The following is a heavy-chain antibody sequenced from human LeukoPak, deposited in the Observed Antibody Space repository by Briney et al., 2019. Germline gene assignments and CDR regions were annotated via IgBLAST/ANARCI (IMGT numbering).Heavy chain of an antibody. CDR2: IRFDGSNE. D-gene: IGHD5/OR15-5a*01. CDR3: ARQIGVSIDY. Sequence: GGSLRLSCAASRFTFSNFDMHCVRQAPGKGLEWVTFIRFDGSNEYYADSVRGRFTISRDNSKNTLYLQMSSLRPEDTAVYYCARQIGVSIDYWGQGTLVTVSS. CDR1: RFTFSNFD. J-gene: IGHJ4*02. V-gene: IGHV3-30*02.